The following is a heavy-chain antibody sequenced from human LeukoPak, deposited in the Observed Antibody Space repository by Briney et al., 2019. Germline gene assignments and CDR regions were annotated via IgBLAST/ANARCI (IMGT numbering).Heavy chain of an antibody. CDR2: IDSAGDT. V-gene: IGHV3-13*01. CDR1: GFTFSNYW. J-gene: IGHJ3*02. Sequence: GGALRLSCAASGFTFSNYWMHWVRQATGKGLEWVSAIDSAGDTYDPGSVKGRCTISRENAKNSLYLQMNSLRAGDTAVYYCARVLTARSGGYDAFDIWGQGTMVTVSS. D-gene: IGHD6-25*01. CDR3: ARVLTARSGGYDAFDI.